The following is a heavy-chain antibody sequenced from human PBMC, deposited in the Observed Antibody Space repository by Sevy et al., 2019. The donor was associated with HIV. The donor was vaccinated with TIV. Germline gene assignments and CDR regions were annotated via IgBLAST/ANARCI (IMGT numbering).Heavy chain of an antibody. D-gene: IGHD6-13*01. Sequence: GGSLRLSCVASGFTVSSNYMTWVRQAPGKGLEWVSVIYSAGSTYYAESVKARFTISRDNSKNTLYLQMNSLRADDTAVYYCARGLQLGPYFDYWGQRTLVTVSS. J-gene: IGHJ4*02. V-gene: IGHV3-66*01. CDR1: GFTVSSNY. CDR3: ARGLQLGPYFDY. CDR2: IYSAGST.